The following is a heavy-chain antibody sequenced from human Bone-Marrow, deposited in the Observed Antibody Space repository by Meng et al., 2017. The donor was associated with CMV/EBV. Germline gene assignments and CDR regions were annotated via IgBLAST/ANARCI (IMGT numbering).Heavy chain of an antibody. D-gene: IGHD3-3*01. Sequence: GESLKISCAASGFTLSSYWMSWVRQAPGKGLEWVANIKQDGSEKYYVDSVKGRFTISRDNAKNSLYLQMNSLRAEDTAVYYCARDLGRNYDFWSGYYTLGGGMDVWGQGTTVTVSS. J-gene: IGHJ6*02. CDR2: IKQDGSEK. CDR3: ARDLGRNYDFWSGYYTLGGGMDV. V-gene: IGHV3-7*01. CDR1: GFTLSSYW.